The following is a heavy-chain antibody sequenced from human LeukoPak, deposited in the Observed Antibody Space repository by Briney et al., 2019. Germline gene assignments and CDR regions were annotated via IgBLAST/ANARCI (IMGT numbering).Heavy chain of an antibody. J-gene: IGHJ4*02. V-gene: IGHV4-61*02. CDR3: ARSTTEYIAAAGTNFDY. D-gene: IGHD6-13*01. Sequence: SETLSLTCTVSGGSISSGGYYWSWIRQPAGKGLEWIGRIYTSGSTNYNPSLKSRVTMSVDTSKNQFSLKLSSVTAADTAVYYCARSTTEYIAAAGTNFDYWGQGTLVTVSS. CDR2: IYTSGST. CDR1: GGSISSGGYY.